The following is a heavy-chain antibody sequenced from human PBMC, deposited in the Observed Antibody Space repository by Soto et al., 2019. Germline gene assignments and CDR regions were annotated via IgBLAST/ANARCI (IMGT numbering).Heavy chain of an antibody. CDR2: IHYSGRT. V-gene: IGHV4-31*03. Sequence: QVQLQESGPGLVKPSQTLSLTCSVSGGSISSGDYYWSWIRQHQGKGLEWIGYIHYSGRTYYNPSLKSRVSISVATSKSQFSLKVTSVTAADTAVYYCASQASAADYFEYWGQGALVSVSS. CDR1: GGSISSGDYY. CDR3: ASQASAADYFEY. D-gene: IGHD2-15*01. J-gene: IGHJ4*02.